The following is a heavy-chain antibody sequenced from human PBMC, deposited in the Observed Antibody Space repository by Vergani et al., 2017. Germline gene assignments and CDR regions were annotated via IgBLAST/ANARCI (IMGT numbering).Heavy chain of an antibody. Sequence: EVQVVESGGGLIQPGGSLRLSCAASGFTVSSNYMSWVRQAPGKGLEWVSVIYSGGSTYYADSVKGRFTISRDNSKNTLYRQMNSLRAEDTAVYYCARTAVTTPYWYFDLWGRGTLVTVSS. J-gene: IGHJ2*01. V-gene: IGHV3-53*01. D-gene: IGHD4-17*01. CDR3: ARTAVTTPYWYFDL. CDR2: IYSGGST. CDR1: GFTVSSNY.